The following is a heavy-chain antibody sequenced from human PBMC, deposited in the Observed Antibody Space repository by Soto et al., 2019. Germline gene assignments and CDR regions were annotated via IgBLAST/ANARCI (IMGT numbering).Heavy chain of an antibody. J-gene: IGHJ6*02. CDR3: ARTRYCTNCVCYRRYYYGMDF. V-gene: IGHV4-34*01. D-gene: IGHD2-8*01. Sequence: SETLSLTCAVYGGSFSGYYWSWIRQPPGKGLEWIGEINHSGSTNYNPSLKSRVTISVDTSKNQFSLKLSSVTAADTAVYYCARTRYCTNCVCYRRYYYGMDFWGQGTTVTGS. CDR2: INHSGST. CDR1: GGSFSGYY.